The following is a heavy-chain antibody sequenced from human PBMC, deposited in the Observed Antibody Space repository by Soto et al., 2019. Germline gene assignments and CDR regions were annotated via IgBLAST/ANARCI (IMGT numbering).Heavy chain of an antibody. V-gene: IGHV3-48*01. D-gene: IGHD1-26*01. CDR1: GFTFGGDN. J-gene: IGHJ3*01. CDR3: VRDHGVWDEKYDAFDF. Sequence: GGSLRLSCAASGFTFGGDNMNWVRQAPGKVLEWISYISSNSESIYYADSVKGRFTISRDNAKNSLYLQMNSLRAEDTAVYYCVRDHGVWDEKYDAFDFWGQGTMVTVSS. CDR2: ISSNSESI.